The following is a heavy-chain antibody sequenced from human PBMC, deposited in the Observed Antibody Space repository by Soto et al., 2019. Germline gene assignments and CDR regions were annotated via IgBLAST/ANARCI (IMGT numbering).Heavy chain of an antibody. CDR1: GYTLTELS. V-gene: IGHV1-24*01. CDR3: ATSVRVRYYYDSSGPFDY. J-gene: IGHJ4*02. CDR2: FDPEDGET. D-gene: IGHD3-22*01. Sequence: ASVKVSCKVSGYTLTELSMHWVRQAPGKGLEWMGGFDPEDGETIYAQKFQGRVTMTEDTSTDTAYMELSSLRSEDTAVYYCATSVRVRYYYDSSGPFDYWGQGTLVTVS.